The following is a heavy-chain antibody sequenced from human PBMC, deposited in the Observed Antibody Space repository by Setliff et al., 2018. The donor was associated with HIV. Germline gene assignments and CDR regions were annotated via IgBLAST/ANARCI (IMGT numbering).Heavy chain of an antibody. Sequence: GSLRLSCVGSGFTFNDYHISWIRQAPGKGLEWISYIGSLGDKEYADSVKGRFTISRDNARKSVYLQIDGLRAEDTAVYYCARDRGYDLDYFDYWGQGTLVTVSS. CDR1: GFTFNDYH. CDR2: IGSLGDK. V-gene: IGHV3-11*05. J-gene: IGHJ4*02. CDR3: ARDRGYDLDYFDY. D-gene: IGHD5-12*01.